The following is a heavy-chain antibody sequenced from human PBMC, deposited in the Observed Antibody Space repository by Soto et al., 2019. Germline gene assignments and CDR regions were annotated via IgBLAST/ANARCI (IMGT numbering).Heavy chain of an antibody. V-gene: IGHV3-30-3*01. CDR1: GFTFSGYA. CDR2: ISYDGSNK. CDR3: ARDHGFDP. Sequence: GGSLRLSCAASGFTFSGYAMHWVRQAPGKGLEWVAVISYDGSNKYYADSVKGRFTISRDNSKNTLYLQMNSLRAEDTAVYYCARDHGFDPWGQGTLVTVSS. J-gene: IGHJ5*02.